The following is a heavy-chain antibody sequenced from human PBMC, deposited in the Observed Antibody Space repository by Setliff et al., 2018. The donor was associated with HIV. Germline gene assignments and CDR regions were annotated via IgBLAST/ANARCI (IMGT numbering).Heavy chain of an antibody. CDR2: IYYSGST. D-gene: IGHD3-22*01. Sequence: PSETLSLTCTVSGGSISSSGFYWGWIRQTPAKGLEWIGSIYYSGSTYYNPSLQTRVNIAVDPSKNQFSLKLSSATAEDTAVYYCASPTYVYDSSGYYYGLPNWYFDLWGRGTLVTVSS. V-gene: IGHV4-39*01. J-gene: IGHJ2*01. CDR3: ASPTYVYDSSGYYYGLPNWYFDL. CDR1: GGSISSSGFY.